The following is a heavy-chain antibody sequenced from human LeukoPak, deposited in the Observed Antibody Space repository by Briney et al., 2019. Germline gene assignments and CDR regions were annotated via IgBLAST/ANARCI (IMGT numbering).Heavy chain of an antibody. J-gene: IGHJ5*02. CDR1: GFTFDDYA. Sequence: PGGSLRLSCAASGFTFDDYAMHWVRQAPGKGLEWVSGISWNSGSVGYADSVKGRFTISRDNAKNSLYLQMNSLRAEDTALYYCTRPVDDASPNWFDPWGQGTLVTVSS. D-gene: IGHD3-16*01. CDR2: ISWNSGSV. CDR3: TRPVDDASPNWFDP. V-gene: IGHV3-9*01.